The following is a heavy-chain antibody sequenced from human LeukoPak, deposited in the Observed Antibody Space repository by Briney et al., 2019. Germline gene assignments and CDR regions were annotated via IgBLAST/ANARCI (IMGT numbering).Heavy chain of an antibody. V-gene: IGHV1-18*01. Sequence: ASVKVSCKASGYTFTSYGISWGRQAPGQGREWMGWISAYNGNTNYAQKLQGRVTMTTDTSTSTAYMELRSLRSADTAVYSCARDQGVVMPDYWGQGPLVTVSS. CDR3: ARDQGVVMPDY. D-gene: IGHD3-3*01. CDR1: GYTFTSYG. J-gene: IGHJ4*02. CDR2: ISAYNGNT.